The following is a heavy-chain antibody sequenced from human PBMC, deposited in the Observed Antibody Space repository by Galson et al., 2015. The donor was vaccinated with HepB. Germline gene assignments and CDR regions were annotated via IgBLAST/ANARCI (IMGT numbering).Heavy chain of an antibody. D-gene: IGHD3-22*01. Sequence: CAISGDSVSSNSAAWNWIRQSPSRGLEWLGRTYYRSKWYNDYAVSVKSRITINPDTSKNQFSLQLNSVTPKDTAVYYCAREPHYYDSSGYYWDYWGQGTLVTVSS. CDR3: AREPHYYDSSGYYWDY. CDR1: GDSVSSNSAA. CDR2: TYYRSKWYN. V-gene: IGHV6-1*01. J-gene: IGHJ4*02.